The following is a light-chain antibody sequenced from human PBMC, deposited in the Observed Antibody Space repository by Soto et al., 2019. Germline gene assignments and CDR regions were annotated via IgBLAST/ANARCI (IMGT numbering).Light chain of an antibody. CDR3: SSYTTTTRL. CDR2: EVS. V-gene: IGLV2-14*01. CDR1: SSDIGSNNY. Sequence: QSALTQPASVSGSPGQSITISCTGTSSDIGSNNYVSWFQQRPGKVPTLIIYEVSNRPSGVSTHFSGSKSGNTASLTISGLLPDDEAEYYCSSYTTTTRLFGGGTQLTVL. J-gene: IGLJ3*02.